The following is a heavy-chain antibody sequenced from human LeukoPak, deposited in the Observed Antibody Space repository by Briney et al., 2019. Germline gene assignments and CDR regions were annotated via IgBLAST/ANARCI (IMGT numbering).Heavy chain of an antibody. V-gene: IGHV3-53*01. J-gene: IGHJ6*02. CDR3: ARELLLENGMDA. CDR2: IYSGGST. Sequence: PGGSLRLSCVVSGFTVSNNYMSWVRQAPRKGLEWVSLIYSGGSTYYADSVKGRFTISRDNSKNTLYLQMNSLRAEDTAVYYCARELLLENGMDAWGQGTTVTVSS. D-gene: IGHD2-21*02. CDR1: GFTVSNNY.